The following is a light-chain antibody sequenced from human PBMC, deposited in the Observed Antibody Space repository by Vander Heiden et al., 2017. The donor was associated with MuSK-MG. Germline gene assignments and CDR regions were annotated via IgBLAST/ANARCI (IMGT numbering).Light chain of an antibody. J-gene: IGKJ1*01. Sequence: EVVFTQPPGSLSLSPGERATLSCRASQRVSSSYLAWYQQKPGQAPRLLIYGASSRATGIPDRFSGSGSGTDFTLTISRLEPEDFAVYYCQQYGSSPRTFGQGTKVEIK. CDR1: QRVSSSY. V-gene: IGKV3-20*01. CDR2: GAS. CDR3: QQYGSSPRT.